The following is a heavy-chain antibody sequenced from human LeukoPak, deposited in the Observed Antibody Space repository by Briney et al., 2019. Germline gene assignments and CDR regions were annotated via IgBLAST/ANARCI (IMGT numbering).Heavy chain of an antibody. J-gene: IGHJ5*02. CDR3: ARVGAAAGAQGKPNWFDP. D-gene: IGHD6-13*01. CDR2: ISAYNGNT. Sequence: ASVKVSCKASGGTFSSYAISWVRQAPGQGLEWMGWISAYNGNTNYAQKLQGRVTMTTDTSTSTAYMELRSLRSDDTAVYYCARVGAAAGAQGKPNWFDPWGQGTLVTVSS. CDR1: GGTFSSYA. V-gene: IGHV1-18*01.